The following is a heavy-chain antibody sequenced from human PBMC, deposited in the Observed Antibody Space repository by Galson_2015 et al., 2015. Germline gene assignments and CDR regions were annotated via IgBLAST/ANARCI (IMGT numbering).Heavy chain of an antibody. V-gene: IGHV3-21*01. Sequence: SLRLSCAASGFPFSSYTMNWVRQAPGKGLQWVSSISGRSTFIFYSDSVKGRFTISRDNAKNSLSLQMNSLRGDDTAVYYCTRHLGIRSGSPGFWGPGALGAVSA. J-gene: IGHJ1*01. CDR1: GFPFSSYT. CDR3: TRHLGIRSGSPGF. D-gene: IGHD7-27*01. CDR2: ISGRSTFI.